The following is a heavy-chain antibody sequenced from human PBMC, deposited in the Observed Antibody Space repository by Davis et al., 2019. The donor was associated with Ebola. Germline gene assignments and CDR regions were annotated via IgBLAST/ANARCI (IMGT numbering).Heavy chain of an antibody. V-gene: IGHV1-2*02. CDR2: INPNSGGT. CDR1: GYTFTGYY. Sequence: ASVKVSCKASGYTFTGYYMHWVRQAPGQGLEWMGWINPNSGGTSYAQKFQGRVTMTRDTSISTAYMELSRLRSDDTAVYYCAREFHDYSNYYYGMDVWGQGTTVTVSS. D-gene: IGHD4-11*01. CDR3: AREFHDYSNYYYGMDV. J-gene: IGHJ6*02.